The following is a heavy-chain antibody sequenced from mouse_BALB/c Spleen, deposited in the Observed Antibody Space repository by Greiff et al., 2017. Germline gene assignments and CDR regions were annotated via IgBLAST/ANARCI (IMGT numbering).Heavy chain of an antibody. V-gene: IGHV1-5*01. Sequence: VQLQQPGAELVKPGASVKLSCKASGYTFTSYWMHWVKQRPGQGLEWIGAIYPGNSDTSYNQKFKGKAKLTAVTSTSTAYMELSSLTNEDSAVYYCTREGYRYYFDYWGQGTTLTVSS. CDR2: IYPGNSDT. D-gene: IGHD2-2*01. J-gene: IGHJ2*01. CDR1: GYTFTSYW. CDR3: TREGYRYYFDY.